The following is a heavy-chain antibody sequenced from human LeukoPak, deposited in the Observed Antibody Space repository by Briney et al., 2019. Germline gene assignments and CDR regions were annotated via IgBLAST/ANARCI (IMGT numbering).Heavy chain of an antibody. CDR1: DRSITTYY. Sequence: SETLSLTCTVSDRSITTYYWSWIRQPPGKGLEWIGYIYHSGSTKYNASLGSRVTLSIDTSKNQFSLKLSSVTAADTAVYYCAVRWTYGDYRFWGQGTLVTVSS. J-gene: IGHJ4*02. CDR3: AVRWTYGDYRF. V-gene: IGHV4-59*01. D-gene: IGHD4-17*01. CDR2: IYHSGST.